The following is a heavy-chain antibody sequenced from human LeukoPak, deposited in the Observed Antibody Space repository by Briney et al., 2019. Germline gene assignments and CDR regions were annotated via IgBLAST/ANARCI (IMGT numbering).Heavy chain of an antibody. Sequence: SETLSLTRLLPGAPISSYYWSWIRQAPGRGPEYIGNVYYNGNTNYNPSLKSRVAISVDASKNQFSLKVDSVTTADTAVYYCARGDYDFWSGNWRFDTWGQGTLVTVSS. V-gene: IGHV4-59*01. CDR1: GAPISSYY. J-gene: IGHJ4*02. CDR3: ARGDYDFWSGNWRFDT. CDR2: VYYNGNT. D-gene: IGHD3-3*01.